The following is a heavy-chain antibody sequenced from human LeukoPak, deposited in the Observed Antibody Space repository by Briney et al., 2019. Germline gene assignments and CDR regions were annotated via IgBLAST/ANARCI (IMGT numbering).Heavy chain of an antibody. D-gene: IGHD2-15*01. CDR2: IYPGDSDT. CDR3: ARQIGYCSGGSCTTQRLDP. V-gene: IGHV5-51*01. J-gene: IGHJ5*02. CDR1: GYSFTRSW. Sequence: GESLKISCKGSGYSFTRSWIGWVRQMPGKGLEWMGIIYPGDSDTRYSPSFQGQVTMSVDKSISTAYLQWRTLKASDTAMYYCARQIGYCSGGSCTTQRLDPWGQGTLVTVSS.